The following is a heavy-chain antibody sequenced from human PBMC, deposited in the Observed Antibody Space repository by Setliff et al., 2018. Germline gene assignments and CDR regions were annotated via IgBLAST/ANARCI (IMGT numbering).Heavy chain of an antibody. D-gene: IGHD4-17*01. Sequence: GGSLRLSCAASGFDFKTHWMDWARQAPGKGLEWVANIKEDGSQRNYVDAVRGRFTVSRDNARNLLYLQMNSLRVDDTAVYYCARDWRNGAWGVYWGQGTLVTVSS. V-gene: IGHV3-7*01. CDR2: IKEDGSQR. J-gene: IGHJ4*02. CDR3: ARDWRNGAWGVY. CDR1: GFDFKTHW.